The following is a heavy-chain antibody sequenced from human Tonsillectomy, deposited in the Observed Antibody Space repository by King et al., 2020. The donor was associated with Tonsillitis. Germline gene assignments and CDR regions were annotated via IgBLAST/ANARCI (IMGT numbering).Heavy chain of an antibody. V-gene: IGHV4-59*01. CDR1: GASTNGYY. D-gene: IGHD3-3*01. Sequence: VQLQESGPGLVTPSETLSLTCTVSGASTNGYYWGWIRQPPGEGLQWVGHFFHRGDTNYNPSLNGLVTISVDPSKNQLSLWLSSVTAADTAVYYCVRVRSYYDLLFDYWGQGTLVIVSS. J-gene: IGHJ4*02. CDR2: FFHRGDT. CDR3: VRVRSYYDLLFDY.